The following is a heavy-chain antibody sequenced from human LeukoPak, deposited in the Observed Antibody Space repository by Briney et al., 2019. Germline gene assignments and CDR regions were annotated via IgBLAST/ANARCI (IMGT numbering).Heavy chain of an antibody. Sequence: PGGSLRHSCAASGFTCDDYAMHWVRQAPGQGLEWVSGISWNSGSIGYADSVKGRFTISRDNAKNSLYLQMNSLRAEDMALYYCAKVAKGYYYYYYMDVWGKGTTVTVSS. CDR2: ISWNSGSI. V-gene: IGHV3-9*03. J-gene: IGHJ6*03. CDR1: GFTCDDYA. CDR3: AKVAKGYYYYYYMDV.